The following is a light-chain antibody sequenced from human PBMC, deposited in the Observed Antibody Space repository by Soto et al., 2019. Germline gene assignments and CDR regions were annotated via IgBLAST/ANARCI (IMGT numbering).Light chain of an antibody. CDR2: CAS. J-gene: IGKJ2*01. CDR3: QQYNNWPPHT. Sequence: EIVMTQSPATLSVSPGERATLSCRASQSVSSNLAWYQQKPGQAPRLLIYCASTRATGIPARFTGSGSGTEFTLSISSLQSEDFPVYYCQQYNNWPPHTFGQGTKLEIK. V-gene: IGKV3-15*01. CDR1: QSVSSN.